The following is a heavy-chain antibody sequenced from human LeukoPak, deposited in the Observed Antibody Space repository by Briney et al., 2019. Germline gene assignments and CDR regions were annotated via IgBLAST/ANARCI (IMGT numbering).Heavy chain of an antibody. CDR2: IYYTGNT. V-gene: IGHV4-39*07. D-gene: IGHD6-19*01. CDR3: ARRPYSSGWQYNWFDP. J-gene: IGHJ5*02. CDR1: GDSITGYY. Sequence: SETLSLTCSVSGDSITGYYWGWIRQPPGKGLEWIGNIYYTGNTYYNSSLKSRVTISVDTSKNQFSLKLSSVTAADTAVYYCARRPYSSGWQYNWFDPWGQGTLVTVSS.